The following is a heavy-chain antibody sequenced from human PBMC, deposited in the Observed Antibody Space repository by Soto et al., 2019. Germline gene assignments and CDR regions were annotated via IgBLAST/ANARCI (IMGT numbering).Heavy chain of an antibody. CDR3: ARRVSYYDSSGPLEWFDP. J-gene: IGHJ5*02. CDR1: GGSISSGGYS. Sequence: SETLSLTCAVSGGSISSGGYSWSWIRQPPGKGLEWIGYIYHSGSTYYNPSLKSRVTISVDRSKNQFSLKLSSVTAADTAVYYCARRVSYYDSSGPLEWFDPWGQGTLVTVS. CDR2: IYHSGST. V-gene: IGHV4-30-2*01. D-gene: IGHD3-22*01.